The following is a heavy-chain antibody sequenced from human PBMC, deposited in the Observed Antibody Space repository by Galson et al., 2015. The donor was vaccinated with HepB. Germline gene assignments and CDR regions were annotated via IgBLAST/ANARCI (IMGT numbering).Heavy chain of an antibody. V-gene: IGHV1-69*13. J-gene: IGHJ5*02. Sequence: SVKVSCKASGGTFSSYAISWVRQAPGQGLEWMGGIIPIFGTANYAQKFQGRVTITADESTSTAYMELSSLRSEDTAVYYCARDIWGGGAAADHNCFDPWGQGTLVTGSS. CDR1: GGTFSSYA. CDR2: IIPIFGTA. CDR3: ARDIWGGGAAADHNCFDP. D-gene: IGHD6-13*01.